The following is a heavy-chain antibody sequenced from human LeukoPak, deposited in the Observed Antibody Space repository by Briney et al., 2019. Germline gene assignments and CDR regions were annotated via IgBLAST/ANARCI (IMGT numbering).Heavy chain of an antibody. Sequence: GGSLRLSCAASRFTFSSYSMNWVRQAPGKGLEGVSSISSSSSYIYYADSVKGRFTISRDNAKNSLYLQMNSLRAEDTAVYYCARVLGIAAAGSFDYWGQGTLVTVSS. CDR3: ARVLGIAAAGSFDY. J-gene: IGHJ4*02. CDR1: RFTFSSYS. CDR2: ISSSSSYI. D-gene: IGHD6-13*01. V-gene: IGHV3-21*01.